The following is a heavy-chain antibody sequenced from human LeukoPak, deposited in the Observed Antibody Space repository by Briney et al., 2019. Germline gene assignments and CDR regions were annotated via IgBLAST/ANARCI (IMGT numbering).Heavy chain of an antibody. CDR2: SSGSGDNT. CDR3: AKGPVVPAATYYFDY. J-gene: IGHJ4*02. Sequence: PGGSLRLSCVASEFAFSRHAMHWVRQAPGKGLEWVSASSGSGDNTYYADSVKGRFTISRDNSKNTLYLQMNSLRAEDTALYYCAKGPVVPAATYYFDYWGQGTLVTVSS. V-gene: IGHV3-23*01. CDR1: EFAFSRHA. D-gene: IGHD2-2*01.